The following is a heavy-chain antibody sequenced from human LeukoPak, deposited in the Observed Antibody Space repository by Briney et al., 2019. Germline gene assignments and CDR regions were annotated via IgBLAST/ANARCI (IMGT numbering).Heavy chain of an antibody. CDR2: IYPGDSDT. CDR1: GYSFTSYW. Sequence: GESLKISCNGSGYSFTSYWIGWVRQMPGKGLEWMGIIYPGDSDTRYSPSFQGQVTISADKSISTAYLQWSSLKASDTAMYYCARQVVPAARTSYYYYMDVRGKGTTVTVSS. D-gene: IGHD2-2*01. J-gene: IGHJ6*03. CDR3: ARQVVPAARTSYYYYMDV. V-gene: IGHV5-51*01.